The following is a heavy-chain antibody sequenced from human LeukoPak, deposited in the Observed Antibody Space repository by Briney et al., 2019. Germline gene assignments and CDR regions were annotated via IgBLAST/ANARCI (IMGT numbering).Heavy chain of an antibody. Sequence: SETLSLTCAVYGGSFSGYYWSWIRQPPGKGLEWIGSIYHSGSTYYNPSLKSRVTISVDTSKNQFSLKLSSVTAADTAVYYCASMGIAARPDFGYYFDYWGQGTLVTVSS. CDR3: ASMGIAARPDFGYYFDY. CDR1: GGSFSGYY. CDR2: IYHSGST. V-gene: IGHV4-34*01. D-gene: IGHD6-6*01. J-gene: IGHJ4*02.